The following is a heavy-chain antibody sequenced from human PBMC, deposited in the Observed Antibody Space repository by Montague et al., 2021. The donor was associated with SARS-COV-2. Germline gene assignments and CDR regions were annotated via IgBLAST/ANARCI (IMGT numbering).Heavy chain of an antibody. J-gene: IGHJ6*02. V-gene: IGHV3-48*03. Sequence: SLRLSCAASGFTFSSYEMNWVRQAPGKGLEWVSYISSSGSTIYYXDSXKGRFTISRDNAKNSLYLQMNSLRAEDTAVYYCASRKFSSSWYYYYGMDVWGQGTTVTVSS. CDR2: ISSSGSTI. CDR1: GFTFSSYE. D-gene: IGHD6-13*01. CDR3: ASRKFSSSWYYYYGMDV.